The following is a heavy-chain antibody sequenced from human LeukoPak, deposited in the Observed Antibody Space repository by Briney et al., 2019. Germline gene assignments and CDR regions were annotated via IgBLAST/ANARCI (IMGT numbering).Heavy chain of an antibody. CDR1: GFTFSSYA. V-gene: IGHV3-21*01. CDR2: ISFSSSFI. D-gene: IGHD6-13*01. CDR3: AKVGEGSSWSKYYFDN. J-gene: IGHJ4*02. Sequence: PGGSLRLSCAASGFTFSSYAMNWVRQAPGKGLEWVSSISFSSSFIYYADSVKGRFTISRDNAKNSLYLQMNSLRAEDTAVYYCAKVGEGSSWSKYYFDNWGQGTLVTVSS.